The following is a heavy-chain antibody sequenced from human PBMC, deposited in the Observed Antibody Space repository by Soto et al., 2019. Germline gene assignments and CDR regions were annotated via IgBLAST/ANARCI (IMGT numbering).Heavy chain of an antibody. CDR1: GGSFSGYY. Sequence: SETLSLTCAVYGGSFSGYYWSWIRQPPGKGLEWIGEINHSGSTNYNPSLKSRVTISVDTSKNQFSLKLSSVTAADTAVYYCAREARGYSYGSYFDYRGQGTLVTVSS. V-gene: IGHV4-34*01. J-gene: IGHJ4*02. CDR2: INHSGST. CDR3: AREARGYSYGSYFDY. D-gene: IGHD5-18*01.